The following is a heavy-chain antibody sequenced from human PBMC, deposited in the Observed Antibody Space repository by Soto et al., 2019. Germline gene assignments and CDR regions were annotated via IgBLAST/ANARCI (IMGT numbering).Heavy chain of an antibody. V-gene: IGHV1-18*01. CDR2: ISAYNGNT. D-gene: IGHD5-12*01. Sequence: QVQLVQSGAEVKKPGASVKVSCKASGYTFTIYGISWVRQAPGQGLEWMGWISAYNGNTNYAQKRQGRVTMTTDTSTSTAYMELRSLRSDDTTVYYCARDHNLSGYDPSHFDYWGQGTLVTVSS. CDR1: GYTFTIYG. CDR3: ARDHNLSGYDPSHFDY. J-gene: IGHJ4*02.